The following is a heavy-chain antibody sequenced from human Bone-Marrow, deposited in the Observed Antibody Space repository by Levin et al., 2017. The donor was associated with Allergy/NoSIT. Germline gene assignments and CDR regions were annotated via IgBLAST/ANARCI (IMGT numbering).Heavy chain of an antibody. CDR1: GFTFSSNY. V-gene: IGHV3-53*01. CDR2: IYSGGST. CDR3: AGGWFGELLYH. Sequence: GGSLRLSCAASGFTFSSNYMSWVRQAPGKGPEWVSVIYSGGSTYYADSVKGRFTISRDNSKNTLYLQMNSLRAEDTGVYYCAGGWFGELLYHWGQGTLVTVSS. J-gene: IGHJ5*02. D-gene: IGHD3-10*01.